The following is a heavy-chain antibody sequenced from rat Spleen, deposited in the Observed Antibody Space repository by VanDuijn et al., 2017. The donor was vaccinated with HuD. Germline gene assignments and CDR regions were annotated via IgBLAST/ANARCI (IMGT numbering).Heavy chain of an antibody. Sequence: EVQLVESGGGLVQPGRSLKLSCAASGFTFSDYNMAWVRQAPKKGLEWVATISYDGSSTYYRDSVKGRFTISRDNAKSTLYLQMSSLRSEDTATYYCTRMRHYFDYWGQGVMVTVSS. CDR3: TRMRHYFDY. CDR2: ISYDGSST. V-gene: IGHV5-7*01. J-gene: IGHJ2*01. CDR1: GFTFSDYN.